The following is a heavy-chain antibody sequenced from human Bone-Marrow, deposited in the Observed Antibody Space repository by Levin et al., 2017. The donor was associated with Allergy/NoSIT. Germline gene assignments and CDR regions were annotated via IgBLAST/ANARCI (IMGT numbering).Heavy chain of an antibody. J-gene: IGHJ5*02. CDR1: GYNFAGYY. Sequence: GESLKISCKASGYNFAGYYMHWVRQAPGQGFEWMGRLNPNSGDTKYPQKFQGRVTMTSDTSISTAYMDLNSLTSDDTAVYYCARSRDGYNSDWFDPWGQGTLVTVSS. D-gene: IGHD5-24*01. CDR2: LNPNSGDT. CDR3: ARSRDGYNSDWFDP. V-gene: IGHV1-2*06.